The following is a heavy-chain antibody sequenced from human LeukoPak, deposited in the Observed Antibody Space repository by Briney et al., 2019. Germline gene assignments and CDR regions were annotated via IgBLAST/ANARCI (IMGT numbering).Heavy chain of an antibody. D-gene: IGHD4-17*01. V-gene: IGHV3-30*18. CDR2: ISYDGSNK. CDR1: GFTFSSYG. CDR3: AKVPYGDYVDY. Sequence: GGSLRLSCAASGFTFSSYGMHWVRQAPGKRLEWVAVISYDGSNKYYADSVKGRFTISRDNSKNTLYLQMNSLRAEDTAVYYCAKVPYGDYVDYWGQGTLVTVSS. J-gene: IGHJ4*02.